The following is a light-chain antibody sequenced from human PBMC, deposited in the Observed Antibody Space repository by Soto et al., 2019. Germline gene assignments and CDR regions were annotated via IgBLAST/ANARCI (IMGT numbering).Light chain of an antibody. V-gene: IGLV2-11*01. CDR2: DVS. J-gene: IGLJ1*01. Sequence: QSALTQPRSVSGSPGQSFTISCTGTSSDVDIYNYISWYQQHPGEAPKLMIHDVSERPSGVPDRFSGSKSGNTASLTISGLQAEDEADYYCCSYAGSYTFARNVFGTGTKVTVL. CDR1: SSDVDIYNY. CDR3: CSYAGSYTFARNV.